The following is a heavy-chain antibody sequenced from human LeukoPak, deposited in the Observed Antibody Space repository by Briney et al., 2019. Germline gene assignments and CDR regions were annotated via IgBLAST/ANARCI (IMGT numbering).Heavy chain of an antibody. Sequence: SVKVSCKASGGTFSSYAISWVRQAPGQGLEWMGGIIPIFGTANYAQKFQGRVTITADESTSTAYMELRSLRSDDTAVYYCARDLPPQSCSSTSCYGGGNWFDPWGQGTLVTVSS. CDR1: GGTFSSYA. CDR3: ARDLPPQSCSSTSCYGGGNWFDP. D-gene: IGHD2-2*01. V-gene: IGHV1-69*13. CDR2: IIPIFGTA. J-gene: IGHJ5*02.